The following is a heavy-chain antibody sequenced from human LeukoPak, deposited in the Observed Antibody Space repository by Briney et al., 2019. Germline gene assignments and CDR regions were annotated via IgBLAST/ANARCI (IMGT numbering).Heavy chain of an antibody. D-gene: IGHD2-15*01. J-gene: IGHJ4*02. CDR2: ISEDGTKK. V-gene: IGHV3-30*02. Sequence: GGSLRLSCAASGFIFSNSAIHWVRQSPGKGLEWVAFISEDGTKKFYVDSVKDRFTISRDNSKNTLYLQMTSLRPEVTAVYYGSKDILPGVGAFDYWGQGTLVTVSS. CDR1: GFIFSNSA. CDR3: SKDILPGVGAFDY.